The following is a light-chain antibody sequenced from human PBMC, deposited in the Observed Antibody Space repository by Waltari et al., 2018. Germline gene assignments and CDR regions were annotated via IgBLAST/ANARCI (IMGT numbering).Light chain of an antibody. CDR3: QQYGRSCNT. Sequence: EIVLTQSPGPLSLSQGERATLSCRASRSVGNNYLAWYQQRPGQAPRLLIHGSSRRATGIPDKFSGSGSGTDFTLTISRLEPEDLAVYYCQQYGRSCNTFGQGTKLEIK. CDR2: GSS. J-gene: IGKJ2*01. CDR1: RSVGNNY. V-gene: IGKV3-20*01.